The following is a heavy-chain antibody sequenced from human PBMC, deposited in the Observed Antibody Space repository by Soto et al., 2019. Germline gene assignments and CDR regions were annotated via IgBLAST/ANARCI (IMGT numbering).Heavy chain of an antibody. CDR1: GFTFSSYG. Sequence: GGSLRLSCAASGFTFSSYGMHWVRQAPGKGLEWVAVIWYDGSNKYYADSVKGRFTISRDNSKNTLYLQMNSLRAEDTAVYYCARARRYSSSWPPSFDYWGQGTLVTVSS. D-gene: IGHD6-13*01. CDR3: ARARRYSSSWPPSFDY. CDR2: IWYDGSNK. V-gene: IGHV3-33*01. J-gene: IGHJ4*02.